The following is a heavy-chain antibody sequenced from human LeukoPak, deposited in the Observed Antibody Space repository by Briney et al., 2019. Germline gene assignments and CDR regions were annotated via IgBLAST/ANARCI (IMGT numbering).Heavy chain of an antibody. CDR1: GGSISSYY. V-gene: IGHV4-59*01. Sequence: SETLSLTCTVSGGSISSYYWSWIRQPPGKGLEWSGYIYYSGSTNYNPSLKSRVTISVDTSKNQFSLKLSSVTAADTAGYYCARERGGGDPWGQGTLVTVSS. CDR3: ARERGGGDP. D-gene: IGHD3-16*01. J-gene: IGHJ5*02. CDR2: IYYSGST.